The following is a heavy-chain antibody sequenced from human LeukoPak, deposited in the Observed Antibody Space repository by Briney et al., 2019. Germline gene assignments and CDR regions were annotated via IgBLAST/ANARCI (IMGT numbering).Heavy chain of an antibody. CDR1: GFTSSSYS. D-gene: IGHD2-2*01. CDR3: ARGIVVVPAAN. J-gene: IGHJ4*02. Sequence: RGSLRLSCVASGFTSSSYSMNWVRPAPGKGLEWVSSISSSSSYIYYADSVKGRFTISRDNAKNSLYLQMNSLRAEDTAVYYCARGIVVVPAANWGQGTLVTVSS. CDR2: ISSSSSYI. V-gene: IGHV3-21*01.